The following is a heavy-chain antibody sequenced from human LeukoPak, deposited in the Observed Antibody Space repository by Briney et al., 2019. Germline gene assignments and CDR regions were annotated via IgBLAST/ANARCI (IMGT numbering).Heavy chain of an antibody. CDR3: ARDVIAVAGTGYYYYYYGMDV. Sequence: GGSLRLSCTVSGFTFSNYWIHWVRQAPGKGLVWVSHINTDGSSTTYADSVKGRFTISRDNAKNTLYLQMNSLRAEDTAVYYCARDVIAVAGTGYYYYYYGMDVWGQGTTVTVSS. CDR1: GFTFSNYW. D-gene: IGHD6-19*01. V-gene: IGHV3-74*01. J-gene: IGHJ6*02. CDR2: INTDGSST.